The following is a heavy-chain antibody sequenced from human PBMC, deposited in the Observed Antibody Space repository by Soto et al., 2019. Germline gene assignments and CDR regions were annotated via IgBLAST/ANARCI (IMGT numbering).Heavy chain of an antibody. D-gene: IGHD1-26*01. CDR3: AADRKIVGTIGAFDF. CDR1: ENTLTELT. Sequence: QVQLVQSGAEVRKPGASVRVSCKVPENTLTELTIDWLRQAPGKGLEWMGHSAPEQGEPVYPQKFQGRVSMTEDPSTDTAYMELTSLRFEDTAVYFCAADRKIVGTIGAFDFWGQGTLVNVSS. V-gene: IGHV1-24*01. J-gene: IGHJ4*02. CDR2: SAPEQGEP.